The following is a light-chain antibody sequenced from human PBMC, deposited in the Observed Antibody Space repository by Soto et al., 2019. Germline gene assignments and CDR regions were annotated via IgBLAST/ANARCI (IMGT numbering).Light chain of an antibody. CDR3: QQLNSYPHT. CDR2: AAS. V-gene: IGKV1-9*01. CDR1: QGISSY. J-gene: IGKJ3*01. Sequence: IQLTQSPSSLSASVGDRVPIACRASQGISSYLAWYQQKPGKAPKLLIYAASTLQSGVPSRFSGSGSGTDFTLTISSLQPEDFATYYCQQLNSYPHTFGPGTKVVIK.